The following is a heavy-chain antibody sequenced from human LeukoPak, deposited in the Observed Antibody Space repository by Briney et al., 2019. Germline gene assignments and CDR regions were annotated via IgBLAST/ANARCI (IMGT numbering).Heavy chain of an antibody. D-gene: IGHD6-6*01. V-gene: IGHV3-15*01. CDR2: IKSKSDGGTT. Sequence: PGGSLRLSCAASGFAFSSAWMSWVRQAPGKGLEWVGRIKSKSDGGTTDYAAPVKGRFTVSRDDSKNTLFLQMNSLKTEDTAVYYCATDAAQARWGQGTLVTVSS. CDR3: ATDAAQAR. J-gene: IGHJ4*02. CDR1: GFAFSSAW.